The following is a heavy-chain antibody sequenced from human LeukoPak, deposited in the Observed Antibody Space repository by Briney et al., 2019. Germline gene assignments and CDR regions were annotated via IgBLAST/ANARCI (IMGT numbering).Heavy chain of an antibody. D-gene: IGHD6-6*01. V-gene: IGHV3-7*01. Sequence: SGGSLRLSCAASGFTFSNYWMSGVRQAPGKGLERVANIKQDGSEKDFVDSLKGRFTISRDNAKNSLYLQMNSLRAEDTAVYYCARIGYSSSSFDYWGQGTLVTVSS. CDR3: ARIGYSSSSFDY. CDR2: IKQDGSEK. CDR1: GFTFSNYW. J-gene: IGHJ4*02.